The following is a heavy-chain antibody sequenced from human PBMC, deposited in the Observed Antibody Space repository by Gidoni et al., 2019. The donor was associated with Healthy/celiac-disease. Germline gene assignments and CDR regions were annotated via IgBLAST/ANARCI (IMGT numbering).Heavy chain of an antibody. CDR3: ARDARNQLPEYFQH. V-gene: IGHV3-30-3*01. D-gene: IGHD2-2*01. Sequence: QVQLVESGGGGVQPGRSLRVAWAASGFTVRSYAMHCVRQAPGKGLAWVAVISYDGSNKYYSDSVQGRFTISRDNSKNTLYLQMNSLRAEDTAVYYCARDARNQLPEYFQHWGQGTLVTVSS. CDR1: GFTVRSYA. J-gene: IGHJ1*01. CDR2: ISYDGSNK.